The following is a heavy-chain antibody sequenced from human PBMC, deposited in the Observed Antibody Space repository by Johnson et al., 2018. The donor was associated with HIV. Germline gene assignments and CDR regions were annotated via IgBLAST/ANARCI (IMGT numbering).Heavy chain of an antibody. CDR1: GFTFSSYG. V-gene: IGHV3-33*06. J-gene: IGHJ3*02. CDR2: IWYDGSNK. Sequence: VQLVESGGGVVQPGRSLRLSCAASGFTFSSYGMYWVRQAPGKGLEWVAVIWYDGSNKYYVDSVKGRFTISRDNSKSTLYLQMNSLRAEDTAVYYCANDFWSGSGIWGQGTMVTVSS. CDR3: ANDFWSGSGI. D-gene: IGHD3-3*01.